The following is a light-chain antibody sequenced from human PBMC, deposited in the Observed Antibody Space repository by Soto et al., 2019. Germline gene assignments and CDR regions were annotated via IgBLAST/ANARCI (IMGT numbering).Light chain of an antibody. CDR1: SSDVGSYNY. CDR3: SSYTSSSILYV. J-gene: IGLJ1*01. CDR2: EVS. V-gene: IGLV2-14*01. Sequence: QSVLTQPASVSGSPGQSITLSCTGTSSDVGSYNYVSWYQQHPGKAPKLLNYEVSDRPSGVSSRFSGSKSGNTASLTISGLQAEDYADYYCSSYTSSSILYVFGTGTKVTVL.